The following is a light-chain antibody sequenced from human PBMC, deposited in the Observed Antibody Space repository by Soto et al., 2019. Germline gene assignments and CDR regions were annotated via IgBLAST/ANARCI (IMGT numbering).Light chain of an antibody. V-gene: IGKV1-12*01. CDR2: GAS. J-gene: IGKJ4*01. CDR1: QDITRW. Sequence: DIQMTQSPSSVSASVGDRVTITCRASQDITRWLAWYQQRPGKAPQLLIYGASSLQSGVPSRFSGSGSGTDFTLTISSLQPEDFAAYFCQQSHSFPPTFGGGTKV. CDR3: QQSHSFPPT.